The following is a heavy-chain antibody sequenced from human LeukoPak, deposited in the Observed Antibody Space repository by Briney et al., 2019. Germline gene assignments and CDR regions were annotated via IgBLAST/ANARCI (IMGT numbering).Heavy chain of an antibody. CDR1: GGTFSSYA. V-gene: IGHV1-69*13. CDR3: ARLAGEWEQTRWFDP. CDR2: IIPIFGTA. Sequence: SVKVSCKASGGTFSSYAISWVRQAPGQGLEWMGGIIPIFGTANYAQKFQGRVTNTADESTSTAYMELSSLRSEDTAVYYCARLAGEWEQTRWFDPWGQGTLVTVSS. D-gene: IGHD1-26*01. J-gene: IGHJ5*02.